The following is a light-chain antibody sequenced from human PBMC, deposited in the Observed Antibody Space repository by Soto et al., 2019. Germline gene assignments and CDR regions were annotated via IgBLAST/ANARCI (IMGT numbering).Light chain of an antibody. CDR1: SSDVGAYNY. Sequence: QSVLTRPASVSGSPGQSITISCTGTSSDVGAYNYVSWYQQHPGKAPKLMIYDVSSRPSGVSNRFPGSKSGNTASLTISGLQAEDEADYYCSSYTSGSTYVFGTGTKVTVL. CDR2: DVS. J-gene: IGLJ1*01. V-gene: IGLV2-14*03. CDR3: SSYTSGSTYV.